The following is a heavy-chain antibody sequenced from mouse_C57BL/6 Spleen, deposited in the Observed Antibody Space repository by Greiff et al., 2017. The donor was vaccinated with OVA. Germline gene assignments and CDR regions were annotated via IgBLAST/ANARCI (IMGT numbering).Heavy chain of an antibody. J-gene: IGHJ2*01. CDR3: AREAYGNYLDY. D-gene: IGHD2-1*01. CDR2: INYDGSST. V-gene: IGHV5-16*01. Sequence: EVKVVESEGGLVQPGSSMKLSCTASGFTFSDYYMAWVRQVPEKGLEWVANINYDGSSTYYLDSLKSRFIISRDNAKNILYLQMSSLKSEDTATYYCAREAYGNYLDYWGQGTTLTVSS. CDR1: GFTFSDYY.